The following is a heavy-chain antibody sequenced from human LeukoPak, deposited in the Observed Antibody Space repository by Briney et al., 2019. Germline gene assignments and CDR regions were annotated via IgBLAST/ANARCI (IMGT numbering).Heavy chain of an antibody. CDR1: GFTFSSYA. D-gene: IGHD1-26*01. Sequence: GGSVRLSCAASGFTFSSYAMRGVRQAPGKGLEWVSAISGSGGSTYYADSVNGRFTISRDNSKNTLYLQMNSLRAEDTAVYYCANTDIVGATVPFDYWGQGTLVTVSS. J-gene: IGHJ4*02. V-gene: IGHV3-23*01. CDR3: ANTDIVGATVPFDY. CDR2: ISGSGGST.